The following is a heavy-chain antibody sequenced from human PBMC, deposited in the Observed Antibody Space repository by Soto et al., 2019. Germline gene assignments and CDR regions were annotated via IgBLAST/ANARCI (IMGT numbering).Heavy chain of an antibody. J-gene: IGHJ3*02. V-gene: IGHV4-59*01. CDR3: ARVWGGAFDI. D-gene: IGHD3-10*01. Sequence: QVQLQESGPGLVKPSETLSLTCTVSGGSISSYYWSWIRQPPGKGLEWIGYIYYSGSTNYNPSLTSRITISVDTSKNQFSPKLSSVTAADSAVYYCARVWGGAFDIWGQGTKVTVSS. CDR1: GGSISSYY. CDR2: IYYSGST.